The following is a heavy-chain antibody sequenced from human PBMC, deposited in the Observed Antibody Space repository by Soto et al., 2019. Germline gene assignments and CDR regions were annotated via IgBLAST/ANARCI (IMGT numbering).Heavy chain of an antibody. Sequence: PTLVNPTQTLTLTCTFSGFSLSTSGVGVGWIRQPPGKALEWLALILWDDGKHYSPSLNSRLTITKDTSKNQVVLTMTDMDPVDTASFYCAHRPYYYGDCGAFDIWGQGTMVTVSS. CDR2: ILWDDGK. J-gene: IGHJ3*02. CDR1: GFSLSTSGVG. V-gene: IGHV2-5*02. D-gene: IGHD4-17*01. CDR3: AHRPYYYGDCGAFDI.